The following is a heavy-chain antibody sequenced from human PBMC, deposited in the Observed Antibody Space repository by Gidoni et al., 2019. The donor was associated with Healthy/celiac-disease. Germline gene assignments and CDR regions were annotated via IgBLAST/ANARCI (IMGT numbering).Heavy chain of an antibody. V-gene: IGHV3-7*01. J-gene: IGHJ4*02. D-gene: IGHD2-21*02. CDR1: GVTLGSYW. CDR2: IKQDGSEK. CDR3: ARDEGYCGGDCYPAGFDY. Sequence: EVQLVESGGGLVQHGGSLRLSCAAAGVTLGSYWMGWVRQAPGKGLELVANIKQDGSEKYYVDSVKGRFTISRDNAKNSLYLQMNSLRAEDTAVYYCARDEGYCGGDCYPAGFDYWGQGTLVTVSS.